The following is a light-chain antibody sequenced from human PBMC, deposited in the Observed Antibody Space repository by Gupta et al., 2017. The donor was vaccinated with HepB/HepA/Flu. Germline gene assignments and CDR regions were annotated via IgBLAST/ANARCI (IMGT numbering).Light chain of an antibody. CDR1: SSDVGGYNY. CDR2: DVS. J-gene: IGLJ3*02. CDR3: CSYAGSYTFSV. Sequence: QSALTQPRSVSGSPGQSVTISCTGTSSDVGGYNYVSWYQQHPGKAPKLMIYDVSKRPSGVPDRFSGYKSGKTASLTISGLQAEDEADYSCCSYAGSYTFSVFGGGTKLTVL. V-gene: IGLV2-11*01.